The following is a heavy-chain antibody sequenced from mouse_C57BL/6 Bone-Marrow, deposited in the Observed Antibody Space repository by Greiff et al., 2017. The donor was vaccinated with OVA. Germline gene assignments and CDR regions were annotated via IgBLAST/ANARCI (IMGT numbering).Heavy chain of an antibody. Sequence: EVKLMESGEGLVKPGGSLKLSCAASGFTFSSYAMSWVRQTPEKRLEWVAYISSGGDYIYYADTVKGRFTISRDNARNTLYLQMSSLKSEDTAMYYCTRGGGIYYDYDGGSWFAYWGQGTLVTVSA. CDR2: ISSGGDYI. CDR3: TRGGGIYYDYDGGSWFAY. CDR1: GFTFSSYA. D-gene: IGHD2-4*01. V-gene: IGHV5-9-1*02. J-gene: IGHJ3*01.